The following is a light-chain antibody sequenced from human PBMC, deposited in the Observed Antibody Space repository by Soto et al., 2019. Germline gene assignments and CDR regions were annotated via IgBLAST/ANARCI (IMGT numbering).Light chain of an antibody. CDR3: SSYAGSNNLV. CDR1: SSDVGGYNY. V-gene: IGLV2-8*01. CDR2: EVS. Sequence: QSALTQPPSASGSPGQSVTISCTGTSSDVGGYNYVSWYQQHTGKAPKLMIYEVSKRPSGVPDRFSGSKSGNTASLTVSGLQAEDEADYYASSYAGSNNLVFGGGTKVTVL. J-gene: IGLJ2*01.